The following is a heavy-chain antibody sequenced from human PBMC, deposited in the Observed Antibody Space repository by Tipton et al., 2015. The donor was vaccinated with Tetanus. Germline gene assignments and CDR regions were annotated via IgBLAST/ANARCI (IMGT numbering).Heavy chain of an antibody. CDR2: IYDNGTT. V-gene: IGHV4-59*01. Sequence: TLSLTCTVAGGSISGYYWTWIRQPPGKGLEWIGYIYDNGTTSYSPSLKSRVIISVDKSKNQLSLKLGSVTAEDTAIYYCARRIQVFGPAILDAFDLWAQGTMVIVSP. D-gene: IGHD3/OR15-3a*01. J-gene: IGHJ3*01. CDR1: GGSISGYY. CDR3: ARRIQVFGPAILDAFDL.